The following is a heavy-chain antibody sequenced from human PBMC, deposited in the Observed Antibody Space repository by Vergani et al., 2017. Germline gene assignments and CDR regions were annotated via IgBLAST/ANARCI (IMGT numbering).Heavy chain of an antibody. CDR2: IDWDDDK. CDR3: ARSGGTFGGGIASGAFDI. D-gene: IGHD3-16*02. V-gene: IGHV2-70*15. J-gene: IGHJ3*02. Sequence: QVTLRESGPALVKPTQTLTLTCTFSGFSLSTSGMCVSWIRQPPGNALEWLARIDWDDDKYYSTSLKTRLTISKDTSKNQVVLTMTNMDPVDTATYYCARSGGTFGGGIASGAFDIWGQGTMVTVSS. CDR1: GFSLSTSGMC.